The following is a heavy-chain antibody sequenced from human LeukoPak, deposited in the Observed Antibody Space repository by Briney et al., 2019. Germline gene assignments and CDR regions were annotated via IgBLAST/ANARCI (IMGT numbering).Heavy chain of an antibody. CDR2: IYMGGNT. J-gene: IGHJ4*02. CDR3: ARVGDEVAYTRGYLDY. D-gene: IGHD3-16*01. CDR1: GFTVSGHD. Sequence: GGSLRLSCAASGFTVSGHDMSWVRQAPGKGLEWVSVIYMGGNTFYADSVKGRFTISRHTSKNTLYLQMNSLRAEDTAVYYCARVGDEVAYTRGYLDYWGQGTLVTVSS. V-gene: IGHV3-53*04.